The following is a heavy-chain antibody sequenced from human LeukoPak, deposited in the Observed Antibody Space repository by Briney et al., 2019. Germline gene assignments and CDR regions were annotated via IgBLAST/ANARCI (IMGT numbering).Heavy chain of an antibody. D-gene: IGHD3-22*01. CDR2: IYTSGST. J-gene: IGHJ5*02. CDR1: GGSISSGSYY. Sequence: SQTLSLTCTVSGGSISSGSYYWSWIRQPAGKGLEWIGRIYTSGSTNYNPSLKSRVTISVDTSKTVTAADTAVYYCARAGDSSGYYTPWFDPWGQGTLVTVSS. V-gene: IGHV4-61*02. CDR3: ARAGDSSGYYTPWFDP.